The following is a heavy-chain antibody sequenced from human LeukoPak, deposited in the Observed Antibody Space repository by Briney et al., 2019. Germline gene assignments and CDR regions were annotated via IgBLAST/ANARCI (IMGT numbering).Heavy chain of an antibody. Sequence: SEPLSLTCTVSGGSISSYYWSWIRQPPGKGLEWIGYIYYSGSTNYNPSLKSRVTISVDTSKNQFSLKLSSVTAADTAVYYCARYYDSSGYWSTPHFDSWGQGTLVTVSS. D-gene: IGHD3-22*01. V-gene: IGHV4-59*01. J-gene: IGHJ4*02. CDR2: IYYSGST. CDR1: GGSISSYY. CDR3: ARYYDSSGYWSTPHFDS.